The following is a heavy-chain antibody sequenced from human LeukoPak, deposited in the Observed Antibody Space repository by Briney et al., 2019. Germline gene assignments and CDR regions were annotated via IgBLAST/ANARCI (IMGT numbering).Heavy chain of an antibody. D-gene: IGHD2-15*01. CDR2: INPSGGST. Sequence: ASVTVSCTASGYTFTSYYMHWVRQAPGRGLEWMGIINPSGGSTSYAQKFQGRVTMTRDTSTSTVYMELSSLRSEDTAVYYCARDLSQCSGGSCYAGNWFDPWGQGTLVTVSS. CDR3: ARDLSQCSGGSCYAGNWFDP. J-gene: IGHJ5*02. V-gene: IGHV1-46*01. CDR1: GYTFTSYY.